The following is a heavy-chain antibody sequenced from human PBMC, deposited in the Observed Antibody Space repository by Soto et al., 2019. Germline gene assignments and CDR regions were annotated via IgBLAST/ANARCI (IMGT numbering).Heavy chain of an antibody. D-gene: IGHD3-16*01. V-gene: IGHV3-33*01. CDR1: GFTFSSYG. CDR3: ARDRFGLEHQENSDN. Sequence: PGGSLRLSCAASGFTFSSYGMHWVRQAPGKGLAWVAVIWYDGSNKYYADSVKGRFTISRDNSKNTLYLQMNSLRAEDTAVYYCARDRFGLEHQENSDNWGQGTLVTVAS. J-gene: IGHJ4*02. CDR2: IWYDGSNK.